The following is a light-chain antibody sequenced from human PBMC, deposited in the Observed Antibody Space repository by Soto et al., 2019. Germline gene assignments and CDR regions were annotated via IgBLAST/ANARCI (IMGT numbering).Light chain of an antibody. Sequence: DIQMTQSPSSLSASVGDRVTITCQASQDISNYLNWYQQKPGKAPKLLIYDASNLEKGVPSRFSGSGSGTDFTFTISSLQPEDIGTYYCQQYDNLPLTLAGGTHVDIK. CDR2: DAS. CDR1: QDISNY. J-gene: IGKJ4*01. CDR3: QQYDNLPLT. V-gene: IGKV1-33*01.